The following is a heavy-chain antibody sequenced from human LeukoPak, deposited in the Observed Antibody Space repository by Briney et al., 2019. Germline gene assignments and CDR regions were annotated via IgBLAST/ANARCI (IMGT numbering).Heavy chain of an antibody. CDR2: IYYSGST. CDR3: ARDRPGGSSLDY. J-gene: IGHJ4*02. V-gene: IGHV4-39*07. D-gene: IGHD6-13*01. Sequence: PSETLSLTCTVSGGSISSSSYYWGWIRQPPGKGLEWIGSIYYSGSTYYNPSPKGRVTISVDTSKNQFSLKLSSVTAADTAVYYCARDRPGGSSLDYWGQGTLVTVSS. CDR1: GGSISSSSYY.